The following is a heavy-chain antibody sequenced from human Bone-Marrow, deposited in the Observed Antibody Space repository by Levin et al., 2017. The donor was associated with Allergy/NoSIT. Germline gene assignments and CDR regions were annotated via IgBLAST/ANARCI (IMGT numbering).Heavy chain of an antibody. CDR3: ARHYYFYFEY. V-gene: IGHV3-7*01. Sequence: GESLKISCVASGFAFNKYWMTWVRQAPGRGLEWVANIYHDGSEKHYVDSVKGRFTISRDNAKNSLSLQMDSLRAEDTAVYYYARHYYFYFEYWGQGTQVTVSS. D-gene: IGHD3/OR15-3a*01. CDR2: IYHDGSEK. CDR1: GFAFNKYW. J-gene: IGHJ4*02.